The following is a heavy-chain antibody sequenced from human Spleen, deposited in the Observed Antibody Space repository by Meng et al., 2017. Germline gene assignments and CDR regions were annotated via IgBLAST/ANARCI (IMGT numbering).Heavy chain of an antibody. Sequence: EVQLVESGGGLVQPGGSLRLTCAASGFTVSSNYMSWVRQAPGKGLEWVSVIHSGDNTYYTDSVKGRFTISRDNSKNTLYLQMNSLRAEDTAVYHCASHYCSGGTCYNWFDAWGQGTLVTVSS. J-gene: IGHJ5*02. CDR2: IHSGDNT. CDR3: ASHYCSGGTCYNWFDA. V-gene: IGHV3-66*04. CDR1: GFTVSSNY. D-gene: IGHD2-15*01.